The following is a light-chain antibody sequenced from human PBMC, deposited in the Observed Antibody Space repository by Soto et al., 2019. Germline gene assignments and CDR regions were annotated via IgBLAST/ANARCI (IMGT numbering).Light chain of an antibody. Sequence: EVVWTQSPGSLSLSPGDRATLSCRASQSLVNTYVAWYQQKAGQAPKLLIYDASPRATGIPVRFSGSGSGTDFTLSISRLEPEDFAVYYCQSYGSSRTFGHGTKVEI. CDR2: DAS. CDR3: QSYGSSRT. V-gene: IGKV3-20*01. J-gene: IGKJ1*01. CDR1: QSLVNTY.